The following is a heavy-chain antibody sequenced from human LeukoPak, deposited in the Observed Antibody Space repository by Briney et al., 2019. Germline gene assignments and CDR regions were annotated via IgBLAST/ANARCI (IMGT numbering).Heavy chain of an antibody. CDR3: ARGAPSIAVAGTIWFDP. CDR1: GYTFTGYC. Sequence: ASVKVSCKASGYTFTGYCMLWVRQAPGQGLEWMGWINPNSGGTNYAQKFQGWVTMTRDTSISTAYMELSRLRSDDTAMYYCARGAPSIAVAGTIWFDPWGQGTLVTVSS. D-gene: IGHD6-19*01. J-gene: IGHJ5*02. CDR2: INPNSGGT. V-gene: IGHV1-2*04.